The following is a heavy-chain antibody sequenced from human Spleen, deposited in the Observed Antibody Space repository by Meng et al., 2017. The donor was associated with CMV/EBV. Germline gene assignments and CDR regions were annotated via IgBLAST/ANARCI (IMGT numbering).Heavy chain of an antibody. Sequence: GSLRLSCTVSGDSVTNPRYYWGWIRQPPGKGLEWIGSIYFTGSTYYNPSLKSRVTISADTSKNHFSLKLSSMTAADTAVYYCARHSGYCSTTSCYMSWLDPWGQGTLVTSPQ. CDR2: IYFTGST. CDR1: GDSVTNPRYY. V-gene: IGHV4-39*01. J-gene: IGHJ5*02. D-gene: IGHD2-2*02. CDR3: ARHSGYCSTTSCYMSWLDP.